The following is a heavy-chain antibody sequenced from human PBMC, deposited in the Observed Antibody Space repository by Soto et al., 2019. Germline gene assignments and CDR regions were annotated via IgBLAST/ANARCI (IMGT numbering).Heavy chain of an antibody. D-gene: IGHD6-6*01. CDR3: AREAQTSSSSGDY. CDR1: GGTFSSYA. V-gene: IGHV1-69*13. Sequence: GASVKVSCKASGGTFSSYAISWVRQAPGQGLEWMGGIIPIFGTANYAQKFQGRVTITADESTSTAYMELSSLRSEDTAVCYCAREAQTSSSSGDYWGQGTLVTVSS. J-gene: IGHJ4*02. CDR2: IIPIFGTA.